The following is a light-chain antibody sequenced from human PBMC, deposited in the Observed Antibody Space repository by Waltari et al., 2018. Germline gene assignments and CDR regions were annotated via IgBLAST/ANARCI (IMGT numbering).Light chain of an antibody. V-gene: IGKV1-5*03. J-gene: IGKJ1*01. CDR2: QTS. CDR3: QQYNSYPGT. CDR1: QTISYW. Sequence: DIRMTQSPSTPSASVGDRVTITCRASQTISYWLAWYQLKPGKAPKLLIYQTSYLQTGVPSRFSGSGSETEFTLTISSLQPDDFATYSCQQYNSYPGTFGQGTKVEI.